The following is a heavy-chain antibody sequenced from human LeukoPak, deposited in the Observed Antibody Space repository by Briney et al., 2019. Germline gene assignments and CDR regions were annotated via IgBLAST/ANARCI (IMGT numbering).Heavy chain of an antibody. CDR3: ASFYCSGGSCYQYYSYYYMDV. CDR2: IYHSGIT. J-gene: IGHJ6*03. D-gene: IGHD2-15*01. V-gene: IGHV4-38-2*02. CDR1: GDSISSSYY. Sequence: SETLSLTCTVSGDSISSSYYWGWIRQPPGKGLEWIGSIYHSGITYYNPSLKSRVTISADTSKNQFSLKLNSVTAADTAVYYCASFYCSGGSCYQYYSYYYMDVWGKGTTVTISS.